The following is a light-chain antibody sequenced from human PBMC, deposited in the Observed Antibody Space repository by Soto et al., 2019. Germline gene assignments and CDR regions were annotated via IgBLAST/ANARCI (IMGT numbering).Light chain of an antibody. Sequence: DIQMTQSPSTLSASVGDRVTITCRASQSISSWLAWYQQRPGKAPKLLIYDASSLESGVPSRFSGRGSGTEFTLTLSSLQPDDFATYYCQQYDSYTWTFGQGTKVDIK. CDR2: DAS. V-gene: IGKV1-5*01. J-gene: IGKJ1*01. CDR3: QQYDSYTWT. CDR1: QSISSW.